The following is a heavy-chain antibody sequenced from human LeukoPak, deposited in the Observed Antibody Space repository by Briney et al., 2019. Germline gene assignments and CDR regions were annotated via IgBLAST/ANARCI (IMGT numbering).Heavy chain of an antibody. CDR2: IYYSGST. D-gene: IGHD3-9*01. CDR3: ARVTGYMVEDFFDY. V-gene: IGHV4-59*01. Sequence: PSETLSLTCAVYGGSFSDYFWSWIRQPPGKGLEWIGYIYYSGSTNYNPSLKSRVTISVDTSKNQFSLKLGYVTAADTAVYYCARVTGYMVEDFFDYWGQGTLVTVSS. CDR1: GGSFSDYF. J-gene: IGHJ4*02.